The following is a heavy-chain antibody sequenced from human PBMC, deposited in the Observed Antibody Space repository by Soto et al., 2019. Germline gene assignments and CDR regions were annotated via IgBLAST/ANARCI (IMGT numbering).Heavy chain of an antibody. CDR2: MSYDGRQK. V-gene: IGHV3-30*18. D-gene: IGHD6-19*01. Sequence: QVQLVESGGGVVQPGRSLRLSCAASGFTFRTYGMHWVRQAPGKGLEWVAFMSYDGRQKYYADSVKGRFTISRDNSKNTLELQMTRLATADTAVYFCSQEAPGGWHFFDNWGQGTLVTVSS. CDR1: GFTFRTYG. J-gene: IGHJ4*02. CDR3: SQEAPGGWHFFDN.